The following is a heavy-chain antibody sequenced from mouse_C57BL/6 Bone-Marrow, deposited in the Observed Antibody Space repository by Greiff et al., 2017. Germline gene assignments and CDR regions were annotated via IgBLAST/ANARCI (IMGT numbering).Heavy chain of an antibody. Sequence: VQLQQSGPELVKPGASVKISCKASGYTFTDYYMNWVKQSHGKSLAWIGDINPNNGGTSYNQKFKGKATLTVDKSSSTAYMALRSLTSEDSAVYYCARRSYGSSSYWYFDVWGTGTTVTVSS. D-gene: IGHD1-1*01. CDR3: ARRSYGSSSYWYFDV. J-gene: IGHJ1*03. CDR1: GYTFTDYY. CDR2: INPNNGGT. V-gene: IGHV1-26*01.